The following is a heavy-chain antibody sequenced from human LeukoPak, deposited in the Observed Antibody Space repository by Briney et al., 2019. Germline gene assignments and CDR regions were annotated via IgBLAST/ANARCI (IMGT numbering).Heavy chain of an antibody. J-gene: IGHJ6*02. D-gene: IGHD1-26*01. V-gene: IGHV3-48*01. CDR3: ARDCDSGSYLCGLGVYGMDV. CDR1: GFTFTIYN. Sequence: GGSLRLSCAASGFTFTIYNMNWVRQAPGKGLEWVSFISFSGTTTYYADSVKGRFTISRDIAKNSLYLQMNSLRAEDTAVYYCARDCDSGSYLCGLGVYGMDVWGQGTTVTVSS. CDR2: ISFSGTTT.